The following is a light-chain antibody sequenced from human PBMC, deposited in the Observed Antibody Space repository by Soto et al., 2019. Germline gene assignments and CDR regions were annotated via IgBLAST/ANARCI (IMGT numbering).Light chain of an antibody. CDR3: SSAGTNNFHYV. V-gene: IGLV2-8*01. CDR1: SSDVGAYDY. CDR2: EIN. J-gene: IGLJ1*01. Sequence: QSALTQPPSASGSPGQSVTISCTGTSSDVGAYDYVSWYQQHPGKAPKLMIYEINKRPSGVPDRFSGSKSGNTASLTVSGLQAEDEADYYCSSAGTNNFHYVFGTGTKVTVL.